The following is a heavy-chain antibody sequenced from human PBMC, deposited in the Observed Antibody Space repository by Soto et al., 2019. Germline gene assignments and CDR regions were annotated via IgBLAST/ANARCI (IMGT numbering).Heavy chain of an antibody. CDR1: GYTFTSYG. CDR2: IRPNDGHT. J-gene: IGHJ4*02. D-gene: IGHD4-4*01. V-gene: IGHV1-18*01. Sequence: ASVKVSCKGLGYTFTSYGISWVRQAPGQGLEWMGWIRPNDGHTNYAQKFQDRVTMTRDTSTTTVYMDLRSLGSDDTAVSYCAIIGSGDYSDFDYWGQGTLVTVSS. CDR3: AIIGSGDYSDFDY.